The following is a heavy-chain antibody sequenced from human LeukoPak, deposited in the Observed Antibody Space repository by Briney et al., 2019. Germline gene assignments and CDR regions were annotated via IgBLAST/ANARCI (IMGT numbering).Heavy chain of an antibody. CDR1: RFTFSTYG. V-gene: IGHV3-30*02. D-gene: IGHD6-13*01. Sequence: QAGGSLRLSCAASRFTFSTYGMHWARQAPGKGLEWVAFIRHDGSKTYYADSVKGRFTISRDNSKNTLYLQMNSLRSEDTAVYYCARVYYSSSWYKGVPYGMDVWGQGTTVTVSS. CDR3: ARVYYSSSWYKGVPYGMDV. J-gene: IGHJ6*02. CDR2: IRHDGSKT.